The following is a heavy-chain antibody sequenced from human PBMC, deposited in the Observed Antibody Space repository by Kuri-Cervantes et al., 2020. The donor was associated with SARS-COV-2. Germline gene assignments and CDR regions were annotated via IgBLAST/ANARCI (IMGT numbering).Heavy chain of an antibody. J-gene: IGHJ3*02. CDR3: AKDSSGTEVGFFDI. CDR1: GFTFSSYW. D-gene: IGHD6-19*01. Sequence: GESLKISCAASGFTFSSYWMHWVRQAPGKGLVWVSRINSDGSSTSYADSVKGRFTISRDNAKNTLYLQMNSLRAEDTAVYYCAKDSSGTEVGFFDIWGQGTMVTVSS. CDR2: INSDGSST. V-gene: IGHV3-74*01.